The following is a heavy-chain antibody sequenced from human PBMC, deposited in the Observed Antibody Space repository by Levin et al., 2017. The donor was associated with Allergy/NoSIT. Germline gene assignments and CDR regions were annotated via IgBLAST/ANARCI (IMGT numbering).Heavy chain of an antibody. CDR3: ARVAGYSYGYYFDY. Sequence: SETLSLTCAVSGGSISSGGYSWSWIRQSPGTGLEWIGNIYLSGSTNDNPSLKSRVTMSVDRSKNQFSLKLSYVTAADTAVYYCARVAGYSYGYYFDYWGPGTLVTVSS. D-gene: IGHD5-18*01. CDR2: IYLSGST. V-gene: IGHV4-30-2*06. J-gene: IGHJ4*02. CDR1: GGSISSGGYS.